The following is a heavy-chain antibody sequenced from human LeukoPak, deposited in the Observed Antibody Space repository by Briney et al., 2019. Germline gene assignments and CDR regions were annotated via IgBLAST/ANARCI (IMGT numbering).Heavy chain of an antibody. V-gene: IGHV1-8*01. CDR2: MNPNSGNT. CDR1: GYTFTSYD. Sequence: GASVKVSCKASGYTFTSYDINWVRQATGQGLEWMGWMNPNSGNTGYAQKFQGRVTMTRNTSISTAYMELSSLRSEDTAVYYCARIGLYYDFWSGYYSSYYYYGMDVWGQGTTVTVSS. J-gene: IGHJ6*02. CDR3: ARIGLYYDFWSGYYSSYYYYGMDV. D-gene: IGHD3-3*01.